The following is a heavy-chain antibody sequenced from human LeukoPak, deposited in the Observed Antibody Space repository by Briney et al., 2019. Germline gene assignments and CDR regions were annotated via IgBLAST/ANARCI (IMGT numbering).Heavy chain of an antibody. V-gene: IGHV3-66*01. Sequence: GGSLRLSCAASGFTFSSYSMSWVRQAPGKGLEWVSVIYSGGSTYYADSVKGRFTISRDNSRNTLYLQVNSLRAEDTAVYYCAREVPYGYYYDSSWYFDLWGRGTLVTVSS. D-gene: IGHD3-22*01. J-gene: IGHJ2*01. CDR2: IYSGGST. CDR1: GFTFSSYS. CDR3: AREVPYGYYYDSSWYFDL.